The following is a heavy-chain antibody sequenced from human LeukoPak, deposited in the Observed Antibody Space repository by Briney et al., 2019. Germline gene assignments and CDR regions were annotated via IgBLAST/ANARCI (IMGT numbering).Heavy chain of an antibody. CDR2: IGTAGDT. D-gene: IGHD4-17*01. Sequence: GGSLRLSCAASGFTFSSYWMHWVRQATGKGLEWVSAIGTAGDTYYPGSAKGRFTISRENAKNSLYLQMNSLRAGDTAVYYCASSTVTTWGLGNWYFDLWGRGTLVTVSS. J-gene: IGHJ2*01. CDR3: ASSTVTTWGLGNWYFDL. V-gene: IGHV3-13*01. CDR1: GFTFSSYW.